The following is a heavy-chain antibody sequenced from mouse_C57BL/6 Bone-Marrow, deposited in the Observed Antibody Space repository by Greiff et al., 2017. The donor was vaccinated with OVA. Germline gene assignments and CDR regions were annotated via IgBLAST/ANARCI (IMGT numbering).Heavy chain of an antibody. D-gene: IGHD2-1*01. J-gene: IGHJ3*01. V-gene: IGHV1-26*01. CDR3: ALYGNYPFAY. CDR1: GYTFTDYY. CDR2: INPNNGGT. Sequence: EVKLQQSGPELVKPGASVKISCKASGYTFTDYYMNWVKQSHGKSLEWIGDINPNNGGTSYNQKFKGKATLTVDKSSSTAYMELRSLTSEDSAVYYGALYGNYPFAYWGQGTLVTVSA.